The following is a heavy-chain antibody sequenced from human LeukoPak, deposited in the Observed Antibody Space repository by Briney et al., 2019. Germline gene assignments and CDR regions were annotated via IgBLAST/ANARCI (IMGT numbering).Heavy chain of an antibody. V-gene: IGHV3-7*01. D-gene: IGHD3-9*01. CDR3: ARDYFVG. Sequence: GGSLRLSCVASGFSLSSYWMGWVRQAPGKGLEWVSNMKEDGGGKPYVDSLKGRFTISRDNAKISGYPQWTTLRATKAAFIIVARDYFVGWGQGTLVIVSS. CDR2: MKEDGGGK. CDR1: GFSLSSYW. J-gene: IGHJ4*02.